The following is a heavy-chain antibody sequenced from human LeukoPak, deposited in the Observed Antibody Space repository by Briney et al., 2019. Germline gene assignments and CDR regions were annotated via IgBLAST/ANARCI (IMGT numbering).Heavy chain of an antibody. V-gene: IGHV3-53*01. D-gene: IGHD3-9*01. CDR1: GFTVSSNS. CDR3: VRGWGNTYYDILTGLGY. J-gene: IGHJ4*02. CDR2: IYSDNT. Sequence: GGSLRLSCTVSGFTVSSNSMSWVRQAPGKGLEWVSFIYSDNTHYSDSVKGRFTISRDNSKNTLYLQMNSLRAEDTAVYYCVRGWGNTYYDILTGLGYWGQGTLVTVSS.